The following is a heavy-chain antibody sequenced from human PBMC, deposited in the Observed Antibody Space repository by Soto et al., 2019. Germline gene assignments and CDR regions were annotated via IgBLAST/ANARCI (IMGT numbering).Heavy chain of an antibody. D-gene: IGHD3-9*01. J-gene: IGHJ6*02. CDR3: ARDSPDILTGYSAWYDDYYGMDV. CDR2: IGAYDGNT. CDR1: GYTFTSYG. Sequence: ASVKVSCPASGYTFTSYGISWVRQAPGQGLEWRGWIGAYDGNTNDAQKLQGRGPMTTDASTSTAYMELRSRRSDDTAVYYCARDSPDILTGYSAWYDDYYGMDVWGQ. V-gene: IGHV1-18*01.